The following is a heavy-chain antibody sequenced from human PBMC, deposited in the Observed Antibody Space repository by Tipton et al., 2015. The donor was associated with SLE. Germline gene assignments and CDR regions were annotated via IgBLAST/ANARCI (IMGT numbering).Heavy chain of an antibody. V-gene: IGHV6-1*01. Sequence: GLVKPSQTLSLTCAISGDSVSSNSAAWNWIRQSPSRGLERLGRTYYRSKWYNDYAVSVKSRITINPDTSKNQFSLQLSSVTAADTAVYYCARDLRSMTTVTRGFDLWGRGTLVTVSS. CDR1: GDSVSSNSAA. D-gene: IGHD4-17*01. CDR2: TYYRSKWYN. J-gene: IGHJ2*01. CDR3: ARDLRSMTTVTRGFDL.